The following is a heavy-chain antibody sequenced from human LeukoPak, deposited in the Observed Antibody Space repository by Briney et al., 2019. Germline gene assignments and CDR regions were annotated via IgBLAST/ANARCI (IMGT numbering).Heavy chain of an antibody. CDR3: ARDGPYYYDSSGYPGDYYYYGMDV. CDR1: GDSVSSNSAA. V-gene: IGHV6-1*01. J-gene: IGHJ6*02. Sequence: SQTLSLTCAISGDSVSSNSAAWNWIRQSPSRGLERLGRTYYRSKWYNDYAVSVKSRITINPDTSKNQFSLQLNSVTPEDTAVYYCARDGPYYYDSSGYPGDYYYYGMDVWGQGTTVTVSS. CDR2: TYYRSKWYN. D-gene: IGHD3-22*01.